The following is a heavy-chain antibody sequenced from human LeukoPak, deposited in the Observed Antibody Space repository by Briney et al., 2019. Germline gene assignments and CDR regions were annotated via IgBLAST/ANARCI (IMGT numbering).Heavy chain of an antibody. D-gene: IGHD3-9*01. CDR1: GYTFTGYY. J-gene: IGHJ5*02. CDR3: ARVSTSGYRDWLDP. Sequence: ASVKVSCKTSGYTFTGYYMHWVRQAPGQGLEWMGWIYPKSGGTNSAQKFQGRVTMTRDTSISTAYMELSRLKFDDTAVYYCARVSTSGYRDWLDPWGQGTLVTVSS. V-gene: IGHV1-2*02. CDR2: IYPKSGGT.